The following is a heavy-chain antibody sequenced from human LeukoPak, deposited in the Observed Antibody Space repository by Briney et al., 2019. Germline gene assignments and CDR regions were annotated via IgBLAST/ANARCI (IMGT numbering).Heavy chain of an antibody. D-gene: IGHD3-10*01. CDR3: ARAPRSGSYYGWFDP. V-gene: IGHV4-31*11. J-gene: IGHJ5*02. Sequence: PSETLSLTCAVYGGSFSGYYWSWIRQHPGKGLEWIGYIYYSGSTYYNPSLKSRVTISVDTSKNQFSLKLSSVTAADTAVYYCARAPRSGSYYGWFDPWGQGTLVTVSS. CDR2: IYYSGST. CDR1: GGSFSGYY.